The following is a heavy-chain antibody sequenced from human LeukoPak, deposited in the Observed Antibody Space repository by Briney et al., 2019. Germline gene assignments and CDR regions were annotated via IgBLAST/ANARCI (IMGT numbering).Heavy chain of an antibody. J-gene: IGHJ4*02. CDR3: AREEGGLPAPTEGYFDY. CDR1: GFTFSTYA. CDR2: ISYDGGNK. V-gene: IGHV3-30-3*01. Sequence: TGGSLRLSCAASGFTFSTYAMHWVRQAPDKGLEWVAVISYDGGNKYYTDSVKGRFTISRDNSKNTLYLQMNSLRAEDMAVYYCAREEGGLPAPTEGYFDYWGQGTLVTVSS. D-gene: IGHD2-2*01.